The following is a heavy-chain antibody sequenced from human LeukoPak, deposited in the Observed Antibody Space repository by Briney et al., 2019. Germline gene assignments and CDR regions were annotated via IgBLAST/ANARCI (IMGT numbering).Heavy chain of an antibody. CDR2: ISSSSSCI. V-gene: IGHV3-21*01. Sequence: GGSLRLSCAASGFTFSSYSMNWVRQAPGKGLEWVSSISSSSSCIYYADSVKGRFTISRDNAKNSLYLQMNSLRAEDTAVYYCANHLACGSASCPPFDYWGQGTLVTVSS. CDR3: ANHLACGSASCPPFDY. CDR1: GFTFSSYS. D-gene: IGHD2-2*01. J-gene: IGHJ4*02.